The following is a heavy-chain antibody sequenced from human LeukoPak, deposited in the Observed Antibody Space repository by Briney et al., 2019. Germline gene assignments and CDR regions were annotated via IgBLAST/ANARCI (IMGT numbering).Heavy chain of an antibody. V-gene: IGHV1-18*01. CDR2: ISDYNGNT. J-gene: IGHJ4*02. CDR1: GYTFTSYG. D-gene: IGHD3-22*01. Sequence: ASVKVSCEASGYTFTSYGISWVRQAPGQGLEWMGGISDYNGNTNYAQKLQGRVTMTTDTSTSTAYMELRSLRSDDTAVYYCAREGDFSYYDSSGYYYWGQGTLVTVSS. CDR3: AREGDFSYYDSSGYYY.